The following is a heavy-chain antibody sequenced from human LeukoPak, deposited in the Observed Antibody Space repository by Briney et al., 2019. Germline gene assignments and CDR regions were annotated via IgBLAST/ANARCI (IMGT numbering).Heavy chain of an antibody. CDR1: GFTFSSYE. CDR3: ARGVVPADISY. D-gene: IGHD2-2*01. Sequence: GGSLRLSCAASGFTFSSYEMNWVRQAPGKGLEWVAYISSSGSTIYYADSVKGRFNISRDNAKNSLYLQMNSLRAEDTAVYYCARGVVPADISYWGQGTLVTVSS. CDR2: ISSSGSTI. V-gene: IGHV3-48*03. J-gene: IGHJ4*02.